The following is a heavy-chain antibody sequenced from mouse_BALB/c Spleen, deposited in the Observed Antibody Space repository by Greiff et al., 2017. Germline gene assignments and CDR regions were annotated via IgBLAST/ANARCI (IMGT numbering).Heavy chain of an antibody. CDR2: ISDGGSYT. Sequence: EVQGVESGGGLVKPGGSLKLSCAASGFTFSDYYMYWVRQTPEKRLEWVATISDGGSYTYYPDSVKGRFTISRDNAKNNLYLQMSSLKSEDTAMYYCASYYYGSSYDAMDYWGQGTSVTVSS. CDR3: ASYYYGSSYDAMDY. J-gene: IGHJ4*01. D-gene: IGHD1-1*01. V-gene: IGHV5-4*02. CDR1: GFTFSDYY.